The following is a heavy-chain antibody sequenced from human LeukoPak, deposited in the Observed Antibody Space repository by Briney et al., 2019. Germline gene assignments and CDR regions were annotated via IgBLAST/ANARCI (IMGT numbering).Heavy chain of an antibody. CDR1: GYTFTSYG. J-gene: IGHJ6*03. CDR2: ISAYNGNT. V-gene: IGHV1-18*01. Sequence: GASVKVSCKASGYTFTSYGISWVRQAPGQGLEWMGWISAYNGNTNYAQKLQGRVTMTTDTSTSTAYMELRSLRSDDTAVYYCARGGGGDFWSGYYPPYYYYMDVWGKGTTVTVSS. D-gene: IGHD3-3*01. CDR3: ARGGGGDFWSGYYPPYYYYMDV.